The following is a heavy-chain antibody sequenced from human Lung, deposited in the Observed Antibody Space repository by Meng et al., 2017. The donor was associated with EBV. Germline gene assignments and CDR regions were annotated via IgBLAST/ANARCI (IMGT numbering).Heavy chain of an antibody. CDR3: ARGGPYPDSSGFHWYFDL. Sequence: QVQLVQFGSELKKPGASVKVSCKASGYTFINYAINWVRQAPGQGLEWMGWINTHTGNPTYGQGFTGRFVLSSDTSVSTANLQISSLKAEDTAVYYCARGGPYPDSSGFHWYFDLWGRGTLVTVSS. CDR2: INTHTGNP. V-gene: IGHV7-4-1*02. CDR1: GYTFINYA. J-gene: IGHJ2*01. D-gene: IGHD3-22*01.